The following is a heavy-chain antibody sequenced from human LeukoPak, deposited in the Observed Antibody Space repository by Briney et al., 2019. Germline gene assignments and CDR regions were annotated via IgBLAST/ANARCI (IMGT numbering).Heavy chain of an antibody. D-gene: IGHD1-1*01. Sequence: GGSLRLSCAASGFTVSSNYMSWVRQAPGKGLEWVSYISSSGSTIYYADSVKGRFTISRDNAKNSLYLQMNSLRAEDTAVYYCARDRDDLNWFDPWGQGTLVTVSS. J-gene: IGHJ5*02. CDR1: GFTVSSNY. CDR2: ISSSGSTI. V-gene: IGHV3-11*04. CDR3: ARDRDDLNWFDP.